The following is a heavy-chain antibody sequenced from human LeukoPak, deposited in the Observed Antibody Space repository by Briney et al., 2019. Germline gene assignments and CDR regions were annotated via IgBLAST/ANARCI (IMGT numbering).Heavy chain of an antibody. CDR3: ARALSQDDAFAI. Sequence: ASVKVSCKASGYTFTSYDINWVRQATGQGLEWMGWMNPNSGNTGYAQKFQGRVTITRNTSISTAYMELSSLRSEDTAVYYCARALSQDDAFAIWGQGTMVTVSS. J-gene: IGHJ3*02. V-gene: IGHV1-8*03. CDR1: GYTFTSYD. CDR2: MNPNSGNT.